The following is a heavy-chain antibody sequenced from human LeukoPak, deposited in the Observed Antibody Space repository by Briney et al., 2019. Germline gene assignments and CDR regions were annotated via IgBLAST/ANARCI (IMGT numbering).Heavy chain of an antibody. V-gene: IGHV4-59*01. Sequence: SGTLSLTCTVSGGSISFYYWSWIRQPPGKGLEWIGYIYGSGTTNYNPSVKSRVTISVDTSKTQFSLKLSSVTAADTAVYYCATWVTSGYYALDVWGQGTTVIVSS. CDR1: GGSISFYY. D-gene: IGHD2-21*02. J-gene: IGHJ6*02. CDR3: ATWVTSGYYALDV. CDR2: IYGSGTT.